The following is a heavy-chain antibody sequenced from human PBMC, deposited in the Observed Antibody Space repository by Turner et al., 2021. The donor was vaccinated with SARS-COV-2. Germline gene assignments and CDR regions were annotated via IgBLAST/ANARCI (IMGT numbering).Heavy chain of an antibody. V-gene: IGHV3-30*18. CDR3: AKDRGTMIEGFDY. J-gene: IGHJ4*02. CDR1: GFTFSSYG. D-gene: IGHD3-22*01. Sequence: QVQLVESGGGVVQPGRSLRLSCAASGFTFSSYGMHWVRHAPGKGMEWVEAISHDGINKYYADSVKGRFTIYRDNSKNTLYLQMNSLRAEDTAVYYCAKDRGTMIEGFDYWGQGTLVTVSS. CDR2: ISHDGINK.